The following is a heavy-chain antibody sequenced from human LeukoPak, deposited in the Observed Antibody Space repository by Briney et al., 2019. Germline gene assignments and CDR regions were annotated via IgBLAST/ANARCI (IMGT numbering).Heavy chain of an antibody. CDR3: ARETTELLYDY. D-gene: IGHD3-10*01. CDR2: IKQDGSEK. CDR1: GSTFSSYW. V-gene: IGHV3-7*03. J-gene: IGHJ4*02. Sequence: GGSLRLSCAASGSTFSSYWMSWVRQAPGKGLEWVANIKQDGSEKYYVDSVKGRFTISRDNAKNSLYLQMNSLRAEDTAVYYCARETTELLYDYWGQGTLVTVSS.